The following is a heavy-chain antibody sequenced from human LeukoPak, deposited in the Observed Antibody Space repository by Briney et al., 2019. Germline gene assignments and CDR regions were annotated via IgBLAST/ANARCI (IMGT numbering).Heavy chain of an antibody. D-gene: IGHD2/OR15-2a*01. V-gene: IGHV3-23*01. CDR3: AKESLRYYGNPTAEYFQH. CDR2: ISGSGGST. Sequence: PGGSLRLSCAASGFTFSSYAMSWVRQAPGKGLEWVSAISGSGGSTYYADSVKGRFTISRDNSKNTLYPQMNSLRAEDTAVYYCAKESLRYYGNPTAEYFQHWGQGTLVTVSS. J-gene: IGHJ1*01. CDR1: GFTFSSYA.